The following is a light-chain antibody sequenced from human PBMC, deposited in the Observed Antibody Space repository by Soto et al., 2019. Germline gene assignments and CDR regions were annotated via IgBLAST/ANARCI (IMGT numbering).Light chain of an antibody. Sequence: EIVLTQSPGTLSLSPGERATLSSRASESVSSSFLAWYQQKPGKAPRLLIYGASSRATGIPDRFSGSGSGTDFTLTINRLEPEDFAVYYCQQYGSSPSTFGRGTKVDIK. CDR1: ESVSSSF. V-gene: IGKV3-20*01. CDR3: QQYGSSPST. J-gene: IGKJ1*01. CDR2: GAS.